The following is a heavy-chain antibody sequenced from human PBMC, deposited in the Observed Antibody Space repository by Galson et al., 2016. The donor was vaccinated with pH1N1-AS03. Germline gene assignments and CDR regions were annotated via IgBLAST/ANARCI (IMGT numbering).Heavy chain of an antibody. CDR2: IFYIGDT. CDR3: GRHLRSSYSMDV. J-gene: IGHJ6*02. D-gene: IGHD2-15*01. V-gene: IGHV4-59*08. Sequence: TLSLTCTVSGGSVNGYYWTWIRQPPGKGLEWIGQIFYIGDTLYTPSLRGRVTMSVDTSKNQLSLRLSSVTAADTAVYYCGRHLRSSYSMDVWGQGTTVTVSS. CDR1: GGSVNGYY.